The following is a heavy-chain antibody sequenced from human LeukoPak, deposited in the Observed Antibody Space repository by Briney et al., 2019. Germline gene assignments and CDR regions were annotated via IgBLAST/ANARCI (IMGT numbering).Heavy chain of an antibody. CDR1: GYTFTSYG. V-gene: IGHV1-18*01. CDR3: ARDPPDYGGNGENFDY. Sequence: GASVKVSCKASGYTFTSYGISWVRQAPGQGLEWMGWISAYNGNTNYAQKLQGRVTMTTDTSTSTAYMELRSLRSDDTAVYYCARDPPDYGGNGENFDYWGQGTLVTVSS. CDR2: ISAYNGNT. D-gene: IGHD4-23*01. J-gene: IGHJ4*02.